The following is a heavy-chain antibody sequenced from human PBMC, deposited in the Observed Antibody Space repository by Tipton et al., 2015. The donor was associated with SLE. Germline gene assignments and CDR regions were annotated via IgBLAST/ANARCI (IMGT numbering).Heavy chain of an antibody. CDR2: T. D-gene: IGHD1-26*01. CDR3: ARGGLGVSYYYYMDV. V-gene: IGHV4-39*07. Sequence: TCYNPSLKSRVIISLDTSRNHFSLKLTSVTAADTAVYYCARGGLGVSYYYYMDVWGKGTTVTVSS. J-gene: IGHJ6*03.